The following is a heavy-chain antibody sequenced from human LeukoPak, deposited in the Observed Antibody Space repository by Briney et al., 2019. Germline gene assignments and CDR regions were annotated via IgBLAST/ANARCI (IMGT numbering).Heavy chain of an antibody. V-gene: IGHV4-4*02. CDR3: ARFASQSGIPLFDY. CDR1: GGSISNNNW. Sequence: SGTLSLTCAVSGGSISNNNWWSWVRQPPGEGLEWIGEVYHSGNTNYNPSLKSRITMSVDKSKNQFSLELNSVTAADTAVYYCARFASQSGIPLFDYWGQGTLVTVSS. CDR2: VYHSGNT. J-gene: IGHJ4*02. D-gene: IGHD1-14*01.